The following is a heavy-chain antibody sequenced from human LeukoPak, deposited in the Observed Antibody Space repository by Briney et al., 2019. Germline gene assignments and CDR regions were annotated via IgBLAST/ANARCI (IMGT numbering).Heavy chain of an antibody. V-gene: IGHV3-30*04. CDR1: GFTFSSYA. CDR2: ISYDGSNK. CDR3: ARNIDQWSIAARGASDY. Sequence: GGSLRLSCAASGFTFSSYAMHWVRQAPGKGLEWVAVISYDGSNKYYADSVKGRFTISRDNSKNTLYPQMNSLRAEDTAVYYCARNIDQWSIAARGASDYWGQGTLVTVSS. D-gene: IGHD6-6*01. J-gene: IGHJ4*02.